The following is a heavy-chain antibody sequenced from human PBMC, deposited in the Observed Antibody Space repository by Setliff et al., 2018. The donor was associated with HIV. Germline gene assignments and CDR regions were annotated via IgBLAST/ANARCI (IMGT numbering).Heavy chain of an antibody. CDR3: ARARLQGIVTAVGPRDNCLDP. J-gene: IGHJ5*02. Sequence: ASVNVSCKASGYSFINYGISWVRQAPGQGPEWMGWISPYTGNTDYAPRLLGRVTMTTDTSTSTAYLDLRSLTSDDTAVYYCARARLQGIVTAVGPRDNCLDPWGQGTRVTVSS. CDR1: GYSFINYG. D-gene: IGHD1-26*01. V-gene: IGHV1-18*01. CDR2: ISPYTGNT.